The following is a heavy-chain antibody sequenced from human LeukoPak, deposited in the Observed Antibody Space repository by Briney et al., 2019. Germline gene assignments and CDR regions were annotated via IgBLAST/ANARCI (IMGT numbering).Heavy chain of an antibody. D-gene: IGHD3-10*01. V-gene: IGHV1-46*01. CDR2: INPSGGST. Sequence: ASVKASCKASGYTFTRHYMHWVRQAPGQGLEWMGIINPSGGSTNYAQKFQGRVTMTRDTSTNTVYMELSSLRSEDTAVYYCARGPSITMVRGGQWYYYMDVWGKGTTVTISS. CDR3: ARGPSITMVRGGQWYYYMDV. CDR1: GYTFTRHY. J-gene: IGHJ6*03.